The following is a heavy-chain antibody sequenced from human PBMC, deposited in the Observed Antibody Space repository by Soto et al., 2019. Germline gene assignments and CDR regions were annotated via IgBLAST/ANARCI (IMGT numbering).Heavy chain of an antibody. D-gene: IGHD3-22*01. CDR1: GDSISSSSYS. CDR2: EFFSGST. J-gene: IGHJ5*02. Sequence: SETRSLTCTVSGDSISSSSYSWSWIRHPPGKGLEWIAYEFFSGSTYYNPSFKSRAALSLDTSERQFSLRLTSVTVADTAVYYCARLGYDSSGYPSWFDPWGQGALATVS. V-gene: IGHV4-31*03. CDR3: ARLGYDSSGYPSWFDP.